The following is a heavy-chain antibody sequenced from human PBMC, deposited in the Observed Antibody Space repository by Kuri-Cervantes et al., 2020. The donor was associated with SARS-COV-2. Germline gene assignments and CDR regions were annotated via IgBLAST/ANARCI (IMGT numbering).Heavy chain of an antibody. V-gene: IGHV4-61*09. CDR3: ARESGSGNFDY. CDR1: GGSISSGSYY. Sequence: LRLSCTVSGGSISSGSYYWSWIRQPAGKGLEWIGYIYTSGSTNYNPSLKSRVTISVDTSKNQSSLKLSSVTAADTAVYYCARESGSGNFDYWGQGTLVTVSS. D-gene: IGHD3-10*01. CDR2: IYTSGST. J-gene: IGHJ4*02.